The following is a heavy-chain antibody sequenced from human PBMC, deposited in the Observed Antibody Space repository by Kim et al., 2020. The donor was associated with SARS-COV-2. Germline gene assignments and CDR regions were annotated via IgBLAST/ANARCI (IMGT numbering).Heavy chain of an antibody. CDR2: IDWDDDK. CDR3: VRLRGTGTTRSQYLLYNKDV. J-gene: IGHJ6*03. CDR1: GFSLFSRGMC. D-gene: IGHD1-7*01. Sequence: SGPTLVNPTQTLTLTCTFSGFSLFSRGMCVTWIRRPPGKALEWLARIDWDDDKYYNASLRTRLTISKDSSRNQVVLSMTKMDPVDTATYYWVRLRGTGTTRSQYLLYNKDVWGKGTTVTVS. V-gene: IGHV2-70*11.